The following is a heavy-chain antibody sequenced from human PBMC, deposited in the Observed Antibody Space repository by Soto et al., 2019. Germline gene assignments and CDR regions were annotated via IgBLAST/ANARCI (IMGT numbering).Heavy chain of an antibody. Sequence: KPSETLSLTXAVYGGSFSGYYWSWIRQPPGKGLEWIGEINHSGSTNYNPSLKSRVTISVDTSKNQFSLKLSSVTAADTAVYYCARAGGYSYGYFDYWGQGTLVTVSS. CDR1: GGSFSGYY. D-gene: IGHD5-18*01. J-gene: IGHJ4*02. CDR2: INHSGST. V-gene: IGHV4-34*01. CDR3: ARAGGYSYGYFDY.